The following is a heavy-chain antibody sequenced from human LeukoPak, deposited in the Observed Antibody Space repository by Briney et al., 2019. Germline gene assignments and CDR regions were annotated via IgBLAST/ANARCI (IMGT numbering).Heavy chain of an antibody. Sequence: SETLSLTCTVSGASITSYYWSWIRQPPGKEPDWIGYIHYSGSTDYNPSLKSRVTISVDRSKNQFSLRLSSVTAADTAVYYCAKMRPAAAGIIDWGQGTLVTVSS. CDR2: IHYSGST. V-gene: IGHV4-59*08. CDR1: GASITSYY. J-gene: IGHJ4*02. D-gene: IGHD6-13*01. CDR3: AKMRPAAAGIID.